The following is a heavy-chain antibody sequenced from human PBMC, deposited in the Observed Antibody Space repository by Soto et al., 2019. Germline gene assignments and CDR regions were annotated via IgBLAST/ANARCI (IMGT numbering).Heavy chain of an antibody. CDR2: IYYSGST. V-gene: IGHV4-39*01. J-gene: IGHJ5*02. CDR1: GGSIISSSYY. Sequence: SETLSLTCTVSGGSIISSSYYWVLIRQPPGKGLEWIGSIYYSGSTYYNPSLKSRVTISVDTSKNQFSLKLSSVTAADTAVYYCARHGMYYDILTGYYRGDWFDPWGQGTLVTVSS. D-gene: IGHD3-9*01. CDR3: ARHGMYYDILTGYYRGDWFDP.